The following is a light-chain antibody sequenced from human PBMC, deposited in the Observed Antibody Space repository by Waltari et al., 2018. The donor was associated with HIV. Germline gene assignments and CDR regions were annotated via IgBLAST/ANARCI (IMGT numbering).Light chain of an antibody. CDR3: QQYGSSSWT. Sequence: ESVLTQSPGTLSLSPVERATLSCRASQSVSSSYLAWYQQQPGQAPSLLIYGASTRATGIPDRFSGSGSGTDFTLTISRLEPEDFAVYYCQQYGSSSWTFGQGTKVEIK. J-gene: IGKJ1*01. CDR2: GAS. V-gene: IGKV3-20*01. CDR1: QSVSSSY.